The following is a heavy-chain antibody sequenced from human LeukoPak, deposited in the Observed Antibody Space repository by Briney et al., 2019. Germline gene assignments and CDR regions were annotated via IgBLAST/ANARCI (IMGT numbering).Heavy chain of an antibody. J-gene: IGHJ4*02. D-gene: IGHD2-8*01. CDR2: IYPTDSDT. CDR3: ARTDRDIVLMATFDY. V-gene: IGHV5-51*01. CDR1: GYSFTTYW. Sequence: GESLKISCKGSGYSFTTYWIGWVRQIPGKGLEWMGIIYPTDSDTRYSPSFQGQVTISADKSISTAYLQWNSLKASDTAMYYCARTDRDIVLMATFDYWGQGTLVTVSS.